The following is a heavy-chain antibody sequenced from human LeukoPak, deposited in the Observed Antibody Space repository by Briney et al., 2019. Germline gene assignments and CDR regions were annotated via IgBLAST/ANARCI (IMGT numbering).Heavy chain of an antibody. Sequence: GGSLRLSCAASGFTFSSYSMNWVRQAPGKGLEWVSYISSSGSTIYYADSVKGRFTISRDNAKNSLYLQMNSLRAEDTAVYYCAKYDSSGYYPYYFDYWGQGTLVTVSS. V-gene: IGHV3-48*04. CDR2: ISSSGSTI. CDR3: AKYDSSGYYPYYFDY. J-gene: IGHJ4*02. CDR1: GFTFSSYS. D-gene: IGHD3-22*01.